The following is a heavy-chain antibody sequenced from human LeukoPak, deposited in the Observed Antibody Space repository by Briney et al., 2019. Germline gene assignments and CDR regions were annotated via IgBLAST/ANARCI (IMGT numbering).Heavy chain of an antibody. D-gene: IGHD4-17*01. V-gene: IGHV4-59*01. J-gene: IGHJ5*02. Sequence: SETLSLTCTVSGGSIRSYYWSWIRQPPGKGLEWIGYISYSGSTNYNPSLKSRVTTSVDTSKNQFSLKLSSVIAADTAVYYCARDPSTGWFDPWGQGTLVTVSS. CDR3: ARDPSTGWFDP. CDR1: GGSIRSYY. CDR2: ISYSGST.